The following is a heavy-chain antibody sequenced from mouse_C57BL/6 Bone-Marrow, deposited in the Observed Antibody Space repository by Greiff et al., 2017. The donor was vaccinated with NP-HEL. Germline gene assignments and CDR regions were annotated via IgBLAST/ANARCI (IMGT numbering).Heavy chain of an antibody. CDR3: ARRSTRYWYFDV. J-gene: IGHJ1*03. V-gene: IGHV1-52*01. Sequence: VQLQESGAELVRPGSSVKLSCKASGYTFTSYWMHWVKQRPIQGLEWIGNIDPSDSETHYNQKFKDKATLTVDKSSSTAYMQLSSLTSEDSAVYYCARRSTRYWYFDVWGTGTTVTVSS. CDR1: GYTFTSYW. CDR2: IDPSDSET.